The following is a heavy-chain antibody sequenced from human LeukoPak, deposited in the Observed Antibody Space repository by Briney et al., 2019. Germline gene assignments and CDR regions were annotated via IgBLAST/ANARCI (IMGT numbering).Heavy chain of an antibody. CDR3: ARVVQSTDSSGFYLPEYFQH. Sequence: SETLSLTCTVSGYSISSGYHWGWIRQPPGKGLEWIGSIYHSGSTYYNPSLKSRVTISVDTSKNQFSLKLRSVTAADTAVYYCARVVQSTDSSGFYLPEYFQHWGQGTLVTVSS. CDR2: IYHSGST. D-gene: IGHD3-22*01. V-gene: IGHV4-38-2*02. J-gene: IGHJ1*01. CDR1: GYSISSGYH.